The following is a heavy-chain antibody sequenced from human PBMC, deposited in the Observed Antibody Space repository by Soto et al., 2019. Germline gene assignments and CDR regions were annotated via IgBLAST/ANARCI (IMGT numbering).Heavy chain of an antibody. CDR2: INHNGST. V-gene: IGHV4-34*01. CDR1: GGSFRGYY. CDR3: ASEAYGMDV. Sequence: SESLSLSCAVYGGSFRGYYLSWIRQPPGKGLEWMGEINHNGSTNYNPSLKGRDTISVDTSKNQCSLKLSSVTAASTAVYYCASEAYGMDVWGQGTTVTVSS. J-gene: IGHJ6*02.